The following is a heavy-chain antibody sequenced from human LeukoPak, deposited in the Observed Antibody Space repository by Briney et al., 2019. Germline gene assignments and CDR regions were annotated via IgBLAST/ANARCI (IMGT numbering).Heavy chain of an antibody. Sequence: SETLSLTCTVSGGSISSGGYYWSWIRQHPGKGLEWIGYIYYSGSTYYNPSLKSRVTISVDTSKNQFSLKLSSVTAADTAVYYCARGHITMVRGVIHDYWGQGTLVTVSS. D-gene: IGHD3-10*01. V-gene: IGHV4-31*03. J-gene: IGHJ4*02. CDR3: ARGHITMVRGVIHDY. CDR2: IYYSGST. CDR1: GGSISSGGYY.